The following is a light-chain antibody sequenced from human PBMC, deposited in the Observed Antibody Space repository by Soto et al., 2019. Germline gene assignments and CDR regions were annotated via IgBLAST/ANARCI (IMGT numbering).Light chain of an antibody. J-gene: IGKJ1*01. V-gene: IGKV3-20*01. CDR2: GAS. CDR1: QSVSSSY. Sequence: EIVLTQSPGTLCLSPGERATVSCRASQSVSSSYLAWYQQKPGQAPRLLIYGASSRATGIPDRFSGSGSGTDFTLTISRLEPEDFAVYYCQQYGSSPTWTFGQGTKVDI. CDR3: QQYGSSPTWT.